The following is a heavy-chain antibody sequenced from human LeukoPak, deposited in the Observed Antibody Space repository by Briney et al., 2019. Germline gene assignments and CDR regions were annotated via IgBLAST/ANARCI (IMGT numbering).Heavy chain of an antibody. V-gene: IGHV1-18*01. Sequence: ASVKVSCKASGYTFTSYGFTWVRQAPGQGPEWMGWISAYDGNTNSAQKFQGRVTITTDESTSTAYMELSSLRSEDTAVYYCARAPGYYYYYMDVWGKGTTVTVSS. D-gene: IGHD1-14*01. CDR1: GYTFTSYG. CDR3: ARAPGYYYYYMDV. J-gene: IGHJ6*03. CDR2: ISAYDGNT.